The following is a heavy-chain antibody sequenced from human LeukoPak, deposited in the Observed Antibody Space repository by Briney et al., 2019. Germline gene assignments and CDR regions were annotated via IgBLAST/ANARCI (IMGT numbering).Heavy chain of an antibody. D-gene: IGHD2-15*01. CDR1: GYTFTGYY. CDR2: ISPNSGGT. Sequence: ASVKVSCKASGYTFTGYYMHWVRQAPGQGLEWMGWISPNSGGTNYAQKFQGRVTMTRDTSISTAYMELSRLRSDDTAVYYCARYCSGGSCLKYFQHWGQGTLVTVSS. V-gene: IGHV1-2*02. J-gene: IGHJ1*01. CDR3: ARYCSGGSCLKYFQH.